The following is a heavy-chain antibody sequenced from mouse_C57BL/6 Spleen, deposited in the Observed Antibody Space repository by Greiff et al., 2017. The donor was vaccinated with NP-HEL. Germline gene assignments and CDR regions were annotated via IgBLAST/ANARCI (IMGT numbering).Heavy chain of an antibody. CDR1: GYSFTGYY. D-gene: IGHD3-2*02. J-gene: IGHJ2*01. CDR3: ARMDSSGYYFDY. V-gene: IGHV1-42*01. Sequence: VQLQQSGPELVKPGASVKISCKASGYSFTGYYMNWVKQSPEKSLEWIGEIDPSTGGTTYNQKFKAKATLTVDKSSSTAYMQLKSLTSEDSAVYYCARMDSSGYYFDYWGQGTTLTVSS. CDR2: IDPSTGGT.